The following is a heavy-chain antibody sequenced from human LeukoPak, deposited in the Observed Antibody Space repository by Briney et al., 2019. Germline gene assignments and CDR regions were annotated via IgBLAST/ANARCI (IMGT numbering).Heavy chain of an antibody. CDR2: FDPEEGET. J-gene: IGHJ6*02. D-gene: IGHD7-27*01. Sequence: ASVKVSCKVSGYTLTELSMHWVRQAPGKGLEWMGGFDPEEGETIYAQKFQGRVTMTEDTSTDTAYMELSSLRSEDTAVYYCATVYRLGIYYGMDVWGQGTTVTVSS. V-gene: IGHV1-24*01. CDR3: ATVYRLGIYYGMDV. CDR1: GYTLTELS.